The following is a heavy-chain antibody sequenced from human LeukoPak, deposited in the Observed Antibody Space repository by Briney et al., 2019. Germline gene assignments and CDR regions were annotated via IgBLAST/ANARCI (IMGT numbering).Heavy chain of an antibody. CDR2: IYYSGST. D-gene: IGHD1-26*01. J-gene: IGHJ4*02. CDR3: ARLIVGATTVDY. V-gene: IGHV4-39*01. Sequence: PSETLSLTCTVSGGSISSSSYYWGWIRQPPGKGLEWIGSIYYSGSTYYNPSLKSRVTISVDTSKNQFSLKLSSVTAADTAVYYCARLIVGATTVDYWGQGTLVTVSS. CDR1: GGSISSSSYY.